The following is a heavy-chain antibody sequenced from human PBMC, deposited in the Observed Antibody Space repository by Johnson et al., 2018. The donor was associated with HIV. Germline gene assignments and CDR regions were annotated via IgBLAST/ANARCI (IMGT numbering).Heavy chain of an antibody. CDR3: ARDEVVAANAFDI. Sequence: VQLVESGGGVVRPGGSLRLSCAASGFTFEDYGMSWVRQAPGKGREWVSGINWTGGRTGYADSVKGRFTISRDNAKNSLYMKMNSLRAEDTALYYCARDEVVAANAFDIWGQGTMVTVSS. J-gene: IGHJ3*02. D-gene: IGHD2-15*01. V-gene: IGHV3-20*04. CDR1: GFTFEDYG. CDR2: INWTGGRT.